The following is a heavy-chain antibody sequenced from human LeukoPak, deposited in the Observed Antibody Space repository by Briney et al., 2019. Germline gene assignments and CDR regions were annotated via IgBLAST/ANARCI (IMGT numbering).Heavy chain of an antibody. CDR3: ARDRRGSGDDPGVWFDP. V-gene: IGHV1-18*01. CDR1: GYTFTSYG. CDR2: ISAYNGNT. D-gene: IGHD5-12*01. Sequence: GASVKVSCKASGYTFTSYGISWVRQAPGQGLEWMGWISAYNGNTNYAQKLQGRVTMTTDTSTSTAYMELRSLRSDDTAVYYCARDRRGSGDDPGVWFDPWGQGTLVTVSS. J-gene: IGHJ5*02.